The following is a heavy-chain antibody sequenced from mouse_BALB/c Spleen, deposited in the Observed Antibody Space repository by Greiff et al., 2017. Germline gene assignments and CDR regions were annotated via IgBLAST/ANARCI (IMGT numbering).Heavy chain of an antibody. J-gene: IGHJ2*01. CDR3: ARGDGYEGFFDY. CDR2: IWAGGST. D-gene: IGHD2-2*01. Sequence: VQLQQSGPGLVAPSQSLSITCTVSGFSLTSYGVHWVRQPPGKGLEWLGVIWAGGSTNYNSALMSRLSISKDNSKSQVFLKMNSLQTDDTAMYYCARGDGYEGFFDYWGQGTTLTVSS. CDR1: GFSLTSYG. V-gene: IGHV2-9*02.